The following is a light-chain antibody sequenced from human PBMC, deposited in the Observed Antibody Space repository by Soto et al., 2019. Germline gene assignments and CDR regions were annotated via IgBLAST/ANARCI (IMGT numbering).Light chain of an antibody. Sequence: QSVLTQPRSVSGSPGQSVTISCTGTSSDVGGYNYVSWYQQHPGKAPKLMIYDVSKRPSGVPDRFSGSKSGNTASLTISGLQAEDEAYYYCCSYAGSYVVFGGGTKVTVL. CDR3: CSYAGSYVV. V-gene: IGLV2-11*01. CDR2: DVS. J-gene: IGLJ2*01. CDR1: SSDVGGYNY.